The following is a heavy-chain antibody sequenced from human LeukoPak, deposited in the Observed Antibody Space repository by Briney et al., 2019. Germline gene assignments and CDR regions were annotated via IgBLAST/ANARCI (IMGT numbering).Heavy chain of an antibody. CDR3: ARDSLSDDSSGYYDF. J-gene: IGHJ4*02. Sequence: GASVRVSCEASGYTSTVYYMHCVPHAPEHGREGRGRINPKTLGTDYAQKYRGRVTMTRDTSITTVYMELRSLGSDDAALYYCARDSLSDDSSGYYDFWGKGTVVTVS. D-gene: IGHD3-22*01. CDR2: INPKTLGT. V-gene: IGHV1-2*06. CDR1: GYTSTVYY.